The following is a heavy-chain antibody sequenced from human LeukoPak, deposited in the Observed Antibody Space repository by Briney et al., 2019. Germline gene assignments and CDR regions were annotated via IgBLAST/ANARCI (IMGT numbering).Heavy chain of an antibody. CDR2: IGPSGTNT. CDR1: GFTFSNYG. V-gene: IGHV3-23*01. CDR3: AKGFVEPRPHYFDY. D-gene: IGHD6-6*01. J-gene: IGHJ4*02. Sequence: GGSLRLSCAASGFTFSNYGMNWVRQAPGKGLEWVSGIGPSGTNTYYADSVKGRFTISRDNSKNTVYLQMNSLSADDTGIYYCAKGFVEPRPHYFDYWGQGTLVTVSS.